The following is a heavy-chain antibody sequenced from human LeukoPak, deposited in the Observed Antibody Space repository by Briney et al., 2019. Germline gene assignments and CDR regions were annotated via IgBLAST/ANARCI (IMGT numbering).Heavy chain of an antibody. J-gene: IGHJ4*02. V-gene: IGHV3-48*04. D-gene: IGHD1-26*01. Sequence: GGSLRLSCAASGFTFSSYSMNWVRQAPGKGLEWVSYISSSSSTIYYADSVKGRFTISRDNAKHLVYLQMNSLRAEDTGVYYCARGHTLSAFDYWGQGTLVTVSS. CDR1: GFTFSSYS. CDR2: ISSSSSTI. CDR3: ARGHTLSAFDY.